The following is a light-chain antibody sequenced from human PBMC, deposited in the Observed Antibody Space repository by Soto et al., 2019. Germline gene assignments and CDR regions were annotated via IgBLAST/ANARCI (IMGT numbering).Light chain of an antibody. CDR1: QSVSNF. V-gene: IGKV3-11*01. Sequence: ASTPCFSPRKRAXXSCRASQSVSNFLAWYQQEAGQAPRLLICDTCNGAAGIAGRFGRSGSGTYSTLTISNHDAEDFAVYYSHQRSESPITFGQSTRMEIK. CDR2: DTC. CDR3: HQRSESPIT. J-gene: IGKJ5*01.